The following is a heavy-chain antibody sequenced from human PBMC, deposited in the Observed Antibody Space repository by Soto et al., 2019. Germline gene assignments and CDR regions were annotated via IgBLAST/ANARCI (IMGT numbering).Heavy chain of an antibody. CDR2: INAGNGNT. CDR1: GYTFTRYA. Sequence: QVQLVQSGAEEKKPGASVKVSCKASGYTFTRYALHWVRQAPGQRLEWMAWINAGNGNTKCSQKFRDRVTITRDTSASTAYMEVSSLRSEDTAVYYCARGESVVGDYWGQGTLVTVSS. J-gene: IGHJ4*02. V-gene: IGHV1-3*05. CDR3: ARGESVVGDY. D-gene: IGHD2-15*01.